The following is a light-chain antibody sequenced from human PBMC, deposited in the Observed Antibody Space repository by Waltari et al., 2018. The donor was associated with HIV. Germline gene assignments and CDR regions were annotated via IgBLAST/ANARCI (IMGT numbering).Light chain of an antibody. V-gene: IGLV2-23*01. CDR3: CSYTGSSTRRPYV. J-gene: IGLJ1*01. Sequence: QSALTQPASVSGSPGQSITISCPGTSSDVGRYNLVPWYQQHPGKAPKVMIYEGSKRPSGVSNRFSGSKSGNTASLTISGLQAEDEADYYCCSYTGSSTRRPYVFGTGTKVTVL. CDR2: EGS. CDR1: SSDVGRYNL.